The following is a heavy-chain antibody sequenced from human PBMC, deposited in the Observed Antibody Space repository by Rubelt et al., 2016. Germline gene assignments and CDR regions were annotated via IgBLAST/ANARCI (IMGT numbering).Heavy chain of an antibody. V-gene: IGHV4-39*01. Sequence: QLQLQESGPGLVKPSETLSLTCTVSGGSITSRSYYWGWIRQPPRKGLEGIGSIYYSGSTYYNQSLQDRGTISVANAKNQFSLGLTSVTAADTAVYYCARLVNLRGVSNLYFDYWGQGTLVTVSS. CDR1: GGSITSRSYY. D-gene: IGHD3-10*01. CDR2: IYYSGST. J-gene: IGHJ4*02. CDR3: ARLVNLRGVSNLYFDY.